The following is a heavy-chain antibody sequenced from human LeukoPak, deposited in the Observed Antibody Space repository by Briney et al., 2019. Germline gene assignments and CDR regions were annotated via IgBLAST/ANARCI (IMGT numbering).Heavy chain of an antibody. Sequence: GGSLRLSCAASGFTFSSYWMSWVRQAPGKGLEWVANIKQDGSEKYYVDSVKGRFTISRDNAKDSLYLQMNSLRAEDTALYYCASYMGWLQSERIAFDIWGQGTMVTVSS. J-gene: IGHJ3*02. CDR3: ASYMGWLQSERIAFDI. V-gene: IGHV3-7*01. CDR1: GFTFSSYW. D-gene: IGHD1-1*01. CDR2: IKQDGSEK.